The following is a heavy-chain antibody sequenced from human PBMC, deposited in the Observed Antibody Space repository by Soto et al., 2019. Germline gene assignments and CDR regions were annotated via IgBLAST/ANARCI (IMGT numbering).Heavy chain of an antibody. CDR3: ARSEGKYRRSDV. CDR1: VGTLSSYV. J-gene: IGHJ4*01. D-gene: IGHD3-16*02. CDR2: IIPIFGTA. V-gene: IGHV1-69*13. Sequence: SGNDSFHSSVGTLSSYVLSSVRQAPGQGLEWMGGIIPIFGTANYAQKFHGRVTITEDESTSTAYMELSSLRSKDTAVYYCARSEGKYRRSDVWGQGTLVTVSS.